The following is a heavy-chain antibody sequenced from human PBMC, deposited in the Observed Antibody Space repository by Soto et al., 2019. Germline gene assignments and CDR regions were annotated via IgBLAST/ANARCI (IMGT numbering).Heavy chain of an antibody. Sequence: QVQLVESGGGVVQPGRSLRLSCAASGFTFSSYAMHRVRQAPGKGLEWVAVISYDGSNKYYADSVKGRFTISRDNSKNTLYLQMNSLRAEDTAVYYCARDDSSGWYLAHWGQGTLVTVSS. D-gene: IGHD6-19*01. CDR1: GFTFSSYA. CDR2: ISYDGSNK. V-gene: IGHV3-30-3*01. CDR3: ARDDSSGWYLAH. J-gene: IGHJ1*01.